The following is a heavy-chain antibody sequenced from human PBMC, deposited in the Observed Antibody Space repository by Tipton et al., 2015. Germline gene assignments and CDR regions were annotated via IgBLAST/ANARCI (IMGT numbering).Heavy chain of an antibody. CDR2: IFNSGRT. J-gene: IGHJ6*02. CDR1: GGSISSGDYY. CDR3: AKLETTLDYKYYGMDV. V-gene: IGHV4-31*03. Sequence: TLSLTCTVSGGSISSGDYYWSWIRQPPGKGLEWIGYIFNSGRTSYNPPLKNRVTISVDTSKNQFSLKLSSVTAADTAVYYCAKLETTLDYKYYGMDVWGQGTTVTVSS. D-gene: IGHD1-7*01.